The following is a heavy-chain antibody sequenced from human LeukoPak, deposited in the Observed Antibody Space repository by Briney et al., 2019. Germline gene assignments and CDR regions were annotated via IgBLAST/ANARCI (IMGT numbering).Heavy chain of an antibody. V-gene: IGHV1-69*04. Sequence: ASVKVSCKASGGTFSSYAISWVRQAPGQGLEWMGRIIPILGIANYAQKFQGRVTITADKSTSTAYMELSSLRSEDTAVYYCARSPRDYYYGMDVWGQGTTVTVSS. CDR1: GGTFSSYA. CDR2: IIPILGIA. CDR3: ARSPRDYYYGMDV. J-gene: IGHJ6*02.